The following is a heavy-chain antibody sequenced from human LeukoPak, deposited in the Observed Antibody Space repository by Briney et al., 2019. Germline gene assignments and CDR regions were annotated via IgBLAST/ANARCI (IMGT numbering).Heavy chain of an antibody. CDR2: IYHSGST. CDR1: GYSISSGYY. D-gene: IGHD2-2*02. V-gene: IGHV4-38-2*01. CDR3: ASQAVVPAAIVDY. J-gene: IGHJ4*02. Sequence: SETLSLTCAVFGYSISSGYYWGWIRQPPGKGLEWIGSIYHSGSTYYNPSLKSRVTISVDTSKNQFSLKLSSVTAADTAVYYCASQAVVPAAIVDYWGQGTLVTVSS.